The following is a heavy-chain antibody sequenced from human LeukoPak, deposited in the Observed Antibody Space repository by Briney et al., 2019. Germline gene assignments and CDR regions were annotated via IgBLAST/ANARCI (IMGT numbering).Heavy chain of an antibody. CDR3: AQEGDSSGPDR. CDR1: VYTLTAHF. D-gene: IGHD3-22*01. J-gene: IGHJ5*02. V-gene: IGHV1-2*02. CDR2: INPTNGTA. Sequence: ASVKVSCKASVYTLTAHFMPWLRQTPGHGLEWMGWINPTNGTANNGQTFQGRVTMTRDTSISTVHMELRNLRSNDTGVYYFAQEGDSSGPDRSGPGSLVTASS.